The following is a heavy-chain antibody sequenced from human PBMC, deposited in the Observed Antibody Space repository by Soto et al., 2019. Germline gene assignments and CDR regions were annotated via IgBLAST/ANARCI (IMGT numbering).Heavy chain of an antibody. D-gene: IGHD6-19*01. Sequence: SGGSLRLSCAASGFTLSNYGMHWVRQAPGKGLEWVAVLRDDANDAYYADSVKGRFTISRDNSKNTLYLQMRSLRAEDTAVYYCARPYSSNSNWFHPWGQGTLVTVSS. CDR3: ARPYSSNSNWFHP. J-gene: IGHJ5*02. V-gene: IGHV3-33*01. CDR1: GFTLSNYG. CDR2: LRDDANDA.